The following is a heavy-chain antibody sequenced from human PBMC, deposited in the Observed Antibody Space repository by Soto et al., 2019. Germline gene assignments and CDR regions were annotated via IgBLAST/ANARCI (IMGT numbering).Heavy chain of an antibody. CDR1: GYTFTSYG. V-gene: IGHV1-18*01. CDR3: ARDRDYGNLGPIFDY. CDR2: ISAYNGNT. Sequence: ASVKVSCKASGYTFTSYGISWVRQAPGQGLEWMGWISAYNGNTNYAQKLQGRGTMTTDTSTSTAYMELRSLRSDDTAVSYCARDRDYGNLGPIFDYWGQGTLVTVSS. D-gene: IGHD4-17*01. J-gene: IGHJ4*02.